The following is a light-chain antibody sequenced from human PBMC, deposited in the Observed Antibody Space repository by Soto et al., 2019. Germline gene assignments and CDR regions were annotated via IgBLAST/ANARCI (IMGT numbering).Light chain of an antibody. CDR3: SSYTSSSTLEV. CDR1: SNDVGYYNY. CDR2: EVT. J-gene: IGLJ3*02. Sequence: QSALSQPASVSGSPGQSITISCTGTSNDVGYYNYVSWYQQHPGQAPKLMISEVTTRPSGVSDRFSGSKSGNTASLTISRLQAEDEAHYYCSSYTSSSTLEVFGGGTKLTVL. V-gene: IGLV2-14*01.